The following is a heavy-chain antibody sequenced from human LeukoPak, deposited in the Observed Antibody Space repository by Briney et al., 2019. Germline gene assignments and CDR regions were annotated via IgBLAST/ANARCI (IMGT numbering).Heavy chain of an antibody. CDR3: ARDFSGGRRYFGIAV. D-gene: IGHD6-19*01. V-gene: IGHV3-7*01. CDR1: GFIFSNFW. CDR2: IKEDGSEK. Sequence: GGSLRLSCAASGFIFSNFWMSWVRLAPGKGLEGVANIKEDGSEKYYVDSVKGRFTICRDTTKNSLYLQVNSLRAEDTAVYNCARDFSGGRRYFGIAVWGQGTTVTVSS. J-gene: IGHJ6*02.